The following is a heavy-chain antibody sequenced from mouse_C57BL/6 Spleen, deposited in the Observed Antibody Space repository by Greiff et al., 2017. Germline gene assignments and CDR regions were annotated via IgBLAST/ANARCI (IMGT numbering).Heavy chain of an antibody. J-gene: IGHJ2*01. CDR1: GFTFSSYA. CDR2: ISSGGDYI. V-gene: IGHV5-9-1*02. CDR3: TREEDDYDSFDY. D-gene: IGHD2-4*01. Sequence: EVHLVESGEGLVKPGGSLKLSCAASGFTFSSYAMSWVRQTPEKRLEWVAYISSGGDYIYYADTVKGRFTISRDNARNTLYLQMSSLKSEDTAMYYCTREEDDYDSFDYWGQGTTLTVSS.